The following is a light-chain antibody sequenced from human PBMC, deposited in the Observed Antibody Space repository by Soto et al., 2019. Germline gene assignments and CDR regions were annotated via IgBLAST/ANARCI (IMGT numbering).Light chain of an antibody. CDR2: DAS. Sequence: ESVLTESQATLSFPPVEISTLSFRARQSISDYLALYQQKPGQAPRLLIYDASNRATGIPARFSGSGSGTDFTLTISSLEPEDFAVYYCQQHGDWPPINFGQGTRLEIK. V-gene: IGKV3-11*01. CDR3: QQHGDWPPIN. CDR1: QSISDY. J-gene: IGKJ5*01.